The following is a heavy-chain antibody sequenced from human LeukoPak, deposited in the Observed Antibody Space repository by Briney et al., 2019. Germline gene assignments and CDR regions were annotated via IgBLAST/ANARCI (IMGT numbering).Heavy chain of an antibody. J-gene: IGHJ5*02. V-gene: IGHV3-48*03. CDR2: ISSSGSTI. CDR3: AREILYCSSTSCHRWFDP. CDR1: GFTFRNYG. Sequence: PGGSLRLSCAASGFTFRNYGMSWVRQAPGKGLEWVSYISSSGSTIYYADSVKGRFTISRDNAKNSLYLQMNSLRAEDTAVYYCAREILYCSSTSCHRWFDPWGQGTLVTVSS. D-gene: IGHD2-2*01.